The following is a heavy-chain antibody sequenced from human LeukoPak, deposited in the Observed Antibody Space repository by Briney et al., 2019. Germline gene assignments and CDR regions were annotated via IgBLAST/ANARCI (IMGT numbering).Heavy chain of an antibody. J-gene: IGHJ4*02. Sequence: GGSLRLSCVASGFTFNDYSMHWVRQAPGKGLVWVSRIKYDASSTSYADSVKGRFTISRDNAKNTLYLQMNSLRAEDTAVYYYARGATYAYYQDYWGQGTLVTVSS. D-gene: IGHD1-26*01. CDR2: IKYDASST. V-gene: IGHV3-74*01. CDR1: GFTFNDYS. CDR3: ARGATYAYYQDY.